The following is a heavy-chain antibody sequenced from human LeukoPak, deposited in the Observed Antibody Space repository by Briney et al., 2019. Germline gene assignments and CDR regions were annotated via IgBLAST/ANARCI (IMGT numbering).Heavy chain of an antibody. V-gene: IGHV4-39*07. J-gene: IGHJ4*02. CDR1: GGSVSSSSYY. D-gene: IGHD3-3*01. CDR3: ARTSLGITIFGVVTSDYFDY. Sequence: TSETLSLTCTVSGGSVSSSSYYWSWIRQPPGKGLEWIGEINHSGSTNYNPSLKSRVTISVDTSKNQFSLKLSSVTAADTAVYYCARTSLGITIFGVVTSDYFDYWGQGTLVTVSS. CDR2: INHSGST.